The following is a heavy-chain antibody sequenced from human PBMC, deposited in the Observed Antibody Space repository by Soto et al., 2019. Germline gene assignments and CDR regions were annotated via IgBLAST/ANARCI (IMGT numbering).Heavy chain of an antibody. CDR3: ARESEDLTSNFDY. CDR1: GFTFTRYS. Sequence: GGSLRLSCAASGFTFTRYSMNWVRQAPGKGPEWVSSISSTTNYIYYGDSMKGRFTISRDHAKNSLYLEMNSLRAEDTAVYYCARESEDLTSNFDYWGQGTLVTVSS. CDR2: ISSTTNYI. J-gene: IGHJ4*02. V-gene: IGHV3-21*06.